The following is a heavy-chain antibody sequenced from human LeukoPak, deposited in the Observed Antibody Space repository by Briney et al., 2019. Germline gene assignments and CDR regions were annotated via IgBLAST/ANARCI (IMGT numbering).Heavy chain of an antibody. V-gene: IGHV4-34*01. CDR1: GGSFSGYY. J-gene: IGHJ4*02. Sequence: SETLSLTYAVYGGSFSGYYWTWIRQSPGKGLEWIGEISYGGSTNDNPSLKSRVTISVDTSKNQFSLNLSSVTAADTAVYYCARVTRRRSTGEMFGRYFDYWGQGTLVTVSS. D-gene: IGHD3-10*01. CDR2: ISYGGST. CDR3: ARVTRRRSTGEMFGRYFDY.